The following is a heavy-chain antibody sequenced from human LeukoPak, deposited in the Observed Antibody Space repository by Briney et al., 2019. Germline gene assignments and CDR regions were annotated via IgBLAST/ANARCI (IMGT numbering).Heavy chain of an antibody. CDR2: INHSGST. Sequence: SETLSLTCTVSGGSISRGGYYWSWIRQPPGKGLEWIGEINHSGSTKFNPSLKSRVTISVDTSNNRFSLKLSSVTAADTAVYYCARELVGVPHSSSSADYFDYWGQGTLVTVSS. CDR1: GGSISRGGYY. J-gene: IGHJ4*02. V-gene: IGHV4-39*07. D-gene: IGHD6-6*01. CDR3: ARELVGVPHSSSSADYFDY.